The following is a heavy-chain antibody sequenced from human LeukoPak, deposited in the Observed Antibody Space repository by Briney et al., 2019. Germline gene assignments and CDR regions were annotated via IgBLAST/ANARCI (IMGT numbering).Heavy chain of an antibody. CDR3: AKGGSDWPPRFAA. V-gene: IGHV3-23*01. Sequence: PGGSLRLSCAASGFTFKNFAMSWVRQAPGKGLEWVSTVSYTGGSTYYAHSVKGRFTISRDNSENTLYLQVNSLGAEDTAVYYCAKGGSDWPPRFAAWGQGTLVIVSS. CDR2: VSYTGGST. CDR1: GFTFKNFA. D-gene: IGHD6-19*01. J-gene: IGHJ5*02.